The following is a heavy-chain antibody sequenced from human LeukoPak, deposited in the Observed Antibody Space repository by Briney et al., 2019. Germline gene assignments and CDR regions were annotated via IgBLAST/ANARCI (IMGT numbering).Heavy chain of an antibody. D-gene: IGHD3-16*02. J-gene: IGHJ4*02. Sequence: SETLSLTCAVYGGSFRGYYWSWIRQPPGKGLEWIGEINHSGSTNYNPSLKSRVTISVDTSKNQFSLKLSSVTAADTAVYYCARGQVFYDYVWGSYRPFDYWGQGTLVTVSS. CDR3: ARGQVFYDYVWGSYRPFDY. CDR1: GGSFRGYY. CDR2: INHSGST. V-gene: IGHV4-34*01.